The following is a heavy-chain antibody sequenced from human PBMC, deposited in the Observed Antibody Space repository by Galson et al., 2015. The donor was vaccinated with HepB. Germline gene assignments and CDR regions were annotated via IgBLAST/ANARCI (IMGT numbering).Heavy chain of an antibody. D-gene: IGHD2-15*01. CDR2: INHSGST. CDR3: ARGERGDIVVVVAAEPDAFDV. V-gene: IGHV4-34*01. CDR1: GAFSRGYC. J-gene: IGHJ3*01. Sequence: SATLSPTCAVYGAFSRGYCWSWVRQPPGKGLEWIVEINHSGSTTYNPPLKSRVTISVDTSKNQFSLKLSSGDAADTAVYYCARGERGDIVVVVAAEPDAFDVWGQGTMVTVSS.